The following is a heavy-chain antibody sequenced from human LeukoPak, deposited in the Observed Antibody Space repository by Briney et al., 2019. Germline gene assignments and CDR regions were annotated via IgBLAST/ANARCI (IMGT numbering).Heavy chain of an antibody. D-gene: IGHD6-6*01. CDR2: INPNSGDT. Sequence: ASVKVSCKTSGYTFSDYHIHWIRQAPGQGLEWVGWINPNSGDTDYAQKFQGRVTMTRDTSISTAYMELSRLRSDDTAVYYCARIEYSSSSYDYWGQGTLVTVSS. V-gene: IGHV1-2*02. J-gene: IGHJ4*02. CDR3: ARIEYSSSSYDY. CDR1: GYTFSDYH.